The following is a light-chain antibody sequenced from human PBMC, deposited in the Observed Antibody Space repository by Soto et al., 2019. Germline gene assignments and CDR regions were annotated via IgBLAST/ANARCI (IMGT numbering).Light chain of an antibody. V-gene: IGKV3-15*01. Sequence: EIVMTQSPATLSVSPGERATLSCRASQSVRSNLAWYQQKPGQAPRLLIYGASTRATGIPAGLSGSGSGTEFTLTISSLQPDDFATYYCQHYNSYPSFGPGTKVDIK. CDR2: GAS. CDR1: QSVRSN. CDR3: QHYNSYPS. J-gene: IGKJ3*01.